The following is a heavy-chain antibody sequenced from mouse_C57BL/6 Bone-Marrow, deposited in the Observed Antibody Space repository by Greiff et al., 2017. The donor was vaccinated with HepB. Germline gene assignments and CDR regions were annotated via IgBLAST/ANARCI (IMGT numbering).Heavy chain of an antibody. V-gene: IGHV1-55*01. Sequence: QVQLQQPGAELVKPGASVKMSCKASGYTFTSYWITWVKQRPGQGLEWIGDIYPGSGSTNYNEKFKGKATLTADKSSSTAYMQLSSLTSEDSAVYFCARDYYGSYYWGQGTTLTVSS. D-gene: IGHD1-1*01. J-gene: IGHJ2*01. CDR2: IYPGSGST. CDR3: ARDYYGSYY. CDR1: GYTFTSYW.